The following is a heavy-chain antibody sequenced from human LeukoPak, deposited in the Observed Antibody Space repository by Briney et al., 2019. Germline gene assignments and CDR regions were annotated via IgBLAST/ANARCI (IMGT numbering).Heavy chain of an antibody. Sequence: GGSLRLSYAASGFTFSNYWMHWVRQGPGKGLVWVSRIKSDGSDPSYADSVKGRFTISRDNAKSTLYLQMNSLRAEDTAVYYCAKDRDPMPSRGMDVWGQGTTVAVSS. CDR1: GFTFSNYW. D-gene: IGHD2-2*01. CDR2: IKSDGSDP. J-gene: IGHJ6*02. V-gene: IGHV3-74*01. CDR3: AKDRDPMPSRGMDV.